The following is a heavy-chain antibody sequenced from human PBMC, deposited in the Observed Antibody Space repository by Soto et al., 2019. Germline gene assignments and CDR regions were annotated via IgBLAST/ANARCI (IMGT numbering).Heavy chain of an antibody. CDR3: TRANWYSEY. J-gene: IGHJ4*02. Sequence: QVQLQESGPGLVKPSETLSLTCSGSGGSIRNHYWSWIRQPPGKGLEWIGYIYYNGNTNYNPSLKSRVTMAVDTSRNQISLKLTTVTAADTAVYYCTRANWYSEYWGQGTLVTVSS. D-gene: IGHD7-27*01. V-gene: IGHV4-59*11. CDR2: IYYNGNT. CDR1: GGSIRNHY.